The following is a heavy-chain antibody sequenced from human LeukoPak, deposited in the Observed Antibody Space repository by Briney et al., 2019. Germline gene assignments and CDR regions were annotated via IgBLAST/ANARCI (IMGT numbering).Heavy chain of an antibody. V-gene: IGHV3-48*03. D-gene: IGHD6-19*01. CDR2: ISSSGGTI. Sequence: GGSLRLSCAASGFTFSSYEMNWVRQAPGKGLEWVSYISSSGGTIYYADSVKGRFTISRDNAKNSLYLQMNSLRAEDTAVYYCARDSSGWYELYYFDYWGQGTLVTVSS. J-gene: IGHJ4*02. CDR1: GFTFSSYE. CDR3: ARDSSGWYELYYFDY.